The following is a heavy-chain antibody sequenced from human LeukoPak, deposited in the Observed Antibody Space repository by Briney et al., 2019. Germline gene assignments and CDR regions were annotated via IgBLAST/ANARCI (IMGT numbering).Heavy chain of an antibody. CDR1: GFTFSSYA. CDR2: ISGSGGST. J-gene: IGHJ3*02. D-gene: IGHD1-26*01. CDR3: ASLKWELQAFDI. Sequence: GGSLRLSCAASGFTFSSYAMSWVRQAPGKGLEWVSAISGSGGSTYYADSVKGRFTISRDNSKNTLYLQMNSLRAEDTAVYYCASLKWELQAFDIWGQGTMVTVSS. V-gene: IGHV3-23*01.